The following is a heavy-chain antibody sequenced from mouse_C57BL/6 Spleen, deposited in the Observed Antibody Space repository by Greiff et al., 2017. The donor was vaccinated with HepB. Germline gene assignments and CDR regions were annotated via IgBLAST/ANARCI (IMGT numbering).Heavy chain of an antibody. Sequence: EVMLVESGGGLVKPGGSLKLSCAASGFTFSDYGMHWVRQAPEKGLEWVAYISSGSSTIYYADTVKGRFPISRDNAKNTLFLQMTSLRSEDTAMYYCARRSDYDGGAWFAYWGQGTLVTVSA. D-gene: IGHD2-4*01. CDR1: GFTFSDYG. V-gene: IGHV5-17*01. CDR3: ARRSDYDGGAWFAY. J-gene: IGHJ3*01. CDR2: ISSGSSTI.